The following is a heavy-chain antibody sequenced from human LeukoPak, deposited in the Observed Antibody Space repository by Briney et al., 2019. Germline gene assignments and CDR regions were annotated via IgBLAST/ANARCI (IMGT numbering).Heavy chain of an antibody. D-gene: IGHD2-15*01. CDR1: GFTVSSNY. CDR3: AREIYCSASSCTGGVFDI. V-gene: IGHV3-53*01. Sequence: GGSLRLSCAASGFTVSSNYMSWVRKAPGKGLEWVSVIYSGGSTYYADSVKGRFTISRDNSKNTLYLQMNSLRVEDTDVYYCAREIYCSASSCTGGVFDIWGQGTMVTVSS. CDR2: IYSGGST. J-gene: IGHJ3*02.